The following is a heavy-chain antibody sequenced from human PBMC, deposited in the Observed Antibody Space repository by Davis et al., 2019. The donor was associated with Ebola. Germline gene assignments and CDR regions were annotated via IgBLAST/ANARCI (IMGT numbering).Heavy chain of an antibody. CDR1: GFKFSNYA. CDR2: IGGSDDTT. Sequence: GESLKISCAASGFKFSNYAVSWVRQAPGKGLEWVSTIGGSDDTTHYTDSVRGRFTISRDNSKNTLYLQMNSLRAEDTAVYYCAKDAVVVPAAIFYYYYYMDVWGKGTTVTVSS. V-gene: IGHV3-23*01. J-gene: IGHJ6*03. CDR3: AKDAVVVPAAIFYYYYYMDV. D-gene: IGHD2-2*02.